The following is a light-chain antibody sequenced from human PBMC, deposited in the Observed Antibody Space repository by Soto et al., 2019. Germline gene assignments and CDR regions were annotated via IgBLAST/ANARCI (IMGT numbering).Light chain of an antibody. Sequence: IVMTQSPATLSVSPSRRAPLSCRASQSVFSSLAWYQQRPGQAPRILIYGSATRATGIPDRFSGSGSGTEFTLTISSLQSEDSEVYYCKQYHSWPAFGQGTKVDI. CDR1: QSVFSS. CDR3: KQYHSWPA. CDR2: GSA. V-gene: IGKV3-15*01. J-gene: IGKJ1*01.